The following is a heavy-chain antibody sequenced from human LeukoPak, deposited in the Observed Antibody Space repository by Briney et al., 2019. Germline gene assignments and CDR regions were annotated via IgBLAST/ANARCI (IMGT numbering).Heavy chain of an antibody. CDR3: ARGAGPKAFDV. CDR1: GYTFTGNH. V-gene: IGHV1-2*02. J-gene: IGHJ3*01. Sequence: EASVNVSCTASGYTFTGNHLHWVRQAPGQGLGWMGWINPNNGGTSFAQNFQGRVTLTRDTSISTAYMELSTLRSDDTAVYYCARGAGPKAFDVGGEGTMVAVS. CDR2: INPNNGGT.